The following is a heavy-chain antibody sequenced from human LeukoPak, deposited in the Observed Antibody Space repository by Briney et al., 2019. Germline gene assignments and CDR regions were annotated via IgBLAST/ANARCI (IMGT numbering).Heavy chain of an antibody. CDR2: IYSGGST. J-gene: IGHJ5*02. CDR3: ARVVGADNWFDP. D-gene: IGHD1-26*01. V-gene: IGHV3-53*01. CDR1: GFTVSSNY. Sequence: GGSLRLSCAASGFTVSSNYMSWVRQAPGKGLEWVSVIYSGGSTYYADSVKGRFTISRDNSKNTLYLQMNSPRAEDTAVYYCARVVGADNWFDPWGQGTLVTVSS.